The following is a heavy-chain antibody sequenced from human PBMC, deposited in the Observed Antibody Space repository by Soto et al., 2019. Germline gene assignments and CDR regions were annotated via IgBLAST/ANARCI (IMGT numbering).Heavy chain of an antibody. Sequence: QVQLVESGGGVVQSRRSLRLSCAASGFTFSTYGMNWVRQAPGKGLEWVAVIWYDGSNKYYADSARGRFTISRDNSKNTLYLKMNSLRAEDTAVYYCARAAASHNFDSWGQGTLVTVSS. CDR3: ARAAASHNFDS. CDR1: GFTFSTYG. D-gene: IGHD2-15*01. J-gene: IGHJ4*02. V-gene: IGHV3-33*01. CDR2: IWYDGSNK.